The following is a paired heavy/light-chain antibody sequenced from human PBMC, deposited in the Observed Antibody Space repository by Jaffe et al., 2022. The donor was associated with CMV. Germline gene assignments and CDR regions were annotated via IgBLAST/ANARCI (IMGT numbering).Heavy chain of an antibody. CDR3: TTDPRE. CDR1: GFKINQKW. J-gene: IGHJ4*02. Sequence: ETQLVESGGGFVMRGESLRLSCEVSGFKINQKWMSWVRQSAGKGLEWLGRIKSKNDGDRTDYAASVKGRFSVSRDDSRNKVYLQMNNLRPEDTAVYYCTTDPREWGQGTQVTVSS. CDR2: IKSKNDGDRT. V-gene: IGHV3-15*01.
Light chain of an antibody. CDR1: TGPVTSGHY. Sequence: QVVVTQESSLTVSPGGTVILTCGSNTGPVTSGHYPYWFQQKPGQAPRTLIYDTNNKQSWTPARFSGSLLGDKAALTLSGAQFEDEADYYCLLSYNVGRVFGGGTKLTVL. CDR2: DTN. V-gene: IGLV7-46*01. J-gene: IGLJ3*02. CDR3: LLSYNVGRV.